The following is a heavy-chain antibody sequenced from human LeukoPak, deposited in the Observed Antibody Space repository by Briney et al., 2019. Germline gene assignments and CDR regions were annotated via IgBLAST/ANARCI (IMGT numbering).Heavy chain of an antibody. D-gene: IGHD2-2*01. V-gene: IGHV4-34*01. Sequence: MPSETLSLACAVYGGSFSGYYWSWIRQPPGKGLEWIGEINHSGSTNYNPSLKSRVTISVDTSKNQFSLKLSSVTAADTALYYCARLWRSTTRFDYWGQGTLVTVSS. J-gene: IGHJ4*02. CDR3: ARLWRSTTRFDY. CDR2: INHSGST. CDR1: GGSFSGYY.